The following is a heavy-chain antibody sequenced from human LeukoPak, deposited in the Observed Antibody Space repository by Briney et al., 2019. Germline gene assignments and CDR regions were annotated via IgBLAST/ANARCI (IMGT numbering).Heavy chain of an antibody. V-gene: IGHV1-18*01. CDR2: ISAYNGNT. D-gene: IGHD1-14*01. J-gene: IGHJ6*03. CDR3: ARAGSGSYYHYMDV. CDR1: GYTFTSYG. Sequence: ASVKVSCKASGYTFTSYGISWVRQAPGQGLEWMGWISAYNGNTSYPQKLQGRVTMTTDTYTSTAYMELRSLRSDDTAVYYCARAGSGSYYHYMDVWGKGTTVTVSS.